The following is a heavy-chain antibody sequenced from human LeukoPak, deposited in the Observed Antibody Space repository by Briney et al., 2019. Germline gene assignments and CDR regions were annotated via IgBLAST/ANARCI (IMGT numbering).Heavy chain of an antibody. Sequence: GGSLRLSCAASGFTFSSYWMSWVRQAPGKGLEWVANIKQDGSEKYYVDSVKSRFTISRDNAKNSLYLQMNSLRAEDTAVYYCARVSIAVAGLYYFDYWGQGTLVTVSS. CDR1: GFTFSSYW. J-gene: IGHJ4*02. CDR2: IKQDGSEK. CDR3: ARVSIAVAGLYYFDY. V-gene: IGHV3-7*01. D-gene: IGHD6-19*01.